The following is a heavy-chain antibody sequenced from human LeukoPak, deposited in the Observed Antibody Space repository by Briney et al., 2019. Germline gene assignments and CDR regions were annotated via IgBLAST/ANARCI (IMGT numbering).Heavy chain of an antibody. J-gene: IGHJ4*02. CDR2: IYNPENT. CDR1: GASISSYY. V-gene: IGHV4-59*01. CDR3: ARFYGGKVFDY. D-gene: IGHD4-23*01. Sequence: SETLSLTCTVSGASISSYYWSWIRQPPGKGLGWIAYIYNPENTNFNRSLRSRVTISIDRSKNLVSLKVSSVTAADTAVYYCARFYGGKVFDYWGQGTLVTVSS.